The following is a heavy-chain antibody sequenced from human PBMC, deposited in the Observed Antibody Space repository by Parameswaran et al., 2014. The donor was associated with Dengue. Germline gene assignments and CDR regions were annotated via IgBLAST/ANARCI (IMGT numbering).Heavy chain of an antibody. CDR2: IYPDDSDT. J-gene: IGHJ4*02. V-gene: IGHV5-51*01. Sequence: VRQMPGKGLEWMGIIYPDDSDTRYSPSFQGQVTISADKSINTAYLQWSSLKASDTAMYYCARGVSEGGNFAFFDFDYWGQGTLVTVSS. D-gene: IGHD3-3*02. CDR3: ARGVSEGGNFAFFDFDY.